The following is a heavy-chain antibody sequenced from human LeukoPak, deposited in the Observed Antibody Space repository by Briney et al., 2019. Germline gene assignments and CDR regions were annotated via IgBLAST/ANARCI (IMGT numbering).Heavy chain of an antibody. CDR1: GFTFDDYG. Sequence: GGSLRLSCAASGFTFDDYGMSWVRQAPGKGLEWVSGINWNGGSTGYADSVKGRFTISRDNAKNSLYLQMNSLRAEDKALYYCARDSYGYESDYWGQGTLVTVSS. D-gene: IGHD1-1*01. CDR2: INWNGGST. V-gene: IGHV3-20*04. J-gene: IGHJ4*02. CDR3: ARDSYGYESDY.